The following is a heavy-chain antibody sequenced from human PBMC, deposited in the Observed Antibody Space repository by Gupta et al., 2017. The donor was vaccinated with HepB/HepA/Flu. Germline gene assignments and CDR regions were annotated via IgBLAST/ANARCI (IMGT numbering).Heavy chain of an antibody. D-gene: IGHD4-17*01. CDR2: IDGDGTMT. CDR3: TKDFDYAGGY. J-gene: IGHJ4*02. V-gene: IGHV3-74*01. Sequence: EVHLVESGGGLVQPGGSLRLSSAASGFSFSCHWMHCVRQAPGEGRVWVSRIDGDGTMTGYIDSVRGRVTISRDNAKNTLYLQMNSLRAEDTAVYYCTKDFDYAGGYWGQGTLVTVSS. CDR1: GFSFSCHW.